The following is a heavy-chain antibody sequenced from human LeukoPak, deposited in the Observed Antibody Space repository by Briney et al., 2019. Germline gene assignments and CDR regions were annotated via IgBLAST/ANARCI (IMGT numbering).Heavy chain of an antibody. J-gene: IGHJ4*02. Sequence: PGRSLRLSCAASGFTFDDYAMHWVRQAPGKGLEWVSGISWNSGSIGYADSVKGRFTISRDNAKNSLYLQMNSLRAEDTALYYCARDKWYSSGWYYFDYWGQGTLVTVSS. CDR3: ARDKWYSSGWYYFDY. D-gene: IGHD6-19*01. CDR1: GFTFDDYA. V-gene: IGHV3-9*01. CDR2: ISWNSGSI.